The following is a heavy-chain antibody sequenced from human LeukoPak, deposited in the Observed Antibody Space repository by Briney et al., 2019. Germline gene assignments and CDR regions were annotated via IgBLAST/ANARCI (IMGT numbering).Heavy chain of an antibody. Sequence: GGSLRLSCAASGFTVSSNYMSWVRQAPGKGLERVSVIYSGGSTYYADSVKGRFTISRDNSKNTLYLQMNSLRAEDTAVYYCARGGNGDYYYGMDVWGQGTTVTVSS. J-gene: IGHJ6*02. CDR3: ARGGNGDYYYGMDV. CDR1: GFTVSSNY. D-gene: IGHD2-8*01. V-gene: IGHV3-53*01. CDR2: IYSGGST.